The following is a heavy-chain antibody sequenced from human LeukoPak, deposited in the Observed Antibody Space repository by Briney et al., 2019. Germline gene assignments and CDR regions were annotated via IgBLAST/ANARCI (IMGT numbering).Heavy chain of an antibody. Sequence: PGRSLRLSCAASGFTFSSYAMHWVRQAPGKGPEWVAVISYDGSNKYYADSVKGRFTISRDNSKNTLYLQMNSLRAEDTAVYYCASAPWTWGQGTLVTVSS. D-gene: IGHD5-12*01. V-gene: IGHV3-30*04. CDR3: ASAPWT. CDR2: ISYDGSNK. CDR1: GFTFSSYA. J-gene: IGHJ5*02.